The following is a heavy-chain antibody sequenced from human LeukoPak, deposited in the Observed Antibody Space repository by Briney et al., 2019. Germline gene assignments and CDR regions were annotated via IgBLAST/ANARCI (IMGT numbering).Heavy chain of an antibody. J-gene: IGHJ4*02. CDR1: GFTFSSYA. D-gene: IGHD3-22*01. CDR2: ISGSGGST. Sequence: GGSLRLSCAASGFTFSSYAMSWVRQAPGKALEWVSAISGSGGSTYYADSVKGRFTISRDNSKNTLYLQMNSLRAEDTAVYYCARENYYDSSGYFFDYWGQGTLVTVSS. V-gene: IGHV3-23*01. CDR3: ARENYYDSSGYFFDY.